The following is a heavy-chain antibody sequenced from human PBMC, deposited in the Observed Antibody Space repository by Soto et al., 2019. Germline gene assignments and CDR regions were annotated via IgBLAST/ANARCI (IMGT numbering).Heavy chain of an antibody. Sequence: ASVKVSCKASGYTFTSYYMHWVRQAPGQGLEWMGIINPSGGSTSYAQKFQGRVTMTRDTSTSTVYMELSSLRSDDTAVYYCARDGKYYDFWSGYQTPIFDYWGQGTLVTVSS. D-gene: IGHD3-3*01. J-gene: IGHJ4*02. CDR2: INPSGGST. V-gene: IGHV1-46*01. CDR1: GYTFTSYY. CDR3: ARDGKYYDFWSGYQTPIFDY.